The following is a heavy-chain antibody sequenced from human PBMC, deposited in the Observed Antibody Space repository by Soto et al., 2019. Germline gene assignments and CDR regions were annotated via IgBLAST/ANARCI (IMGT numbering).Heavy chain of an antibody. Sequence: EVQLVESGGGLVKPGGSLRLSCAASGFTFSSYSMNWVRQAPGKGLEWVSSISSSSGYIYYADSVKGRFTISRDNAKNSLSLQMNSLRDADTAVYYCARVVDYYDPYYYYGMDVWGLGTTVTVSS. D-gene: IGHD3-22*01. CDR2: ISSSSGYI. CDR3: ARVVDYYDPYYYYGMDV. J-gene: IGHJ6*02. V-gene: IGHV3-21*01. CDR1: GFTFSSYS.